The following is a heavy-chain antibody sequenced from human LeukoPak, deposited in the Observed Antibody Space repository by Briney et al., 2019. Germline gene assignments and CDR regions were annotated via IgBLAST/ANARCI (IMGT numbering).Heavy chain of an antibody. V-gene: IGHV1-18*01. J-gene: IGHJ5*02. D-gene: IGHD6-19*01. CDR1: GYTFTSYG. CDR3: ARLLYSRGWTPPGPNWFAP. CDR2: ISAYNGDT. Sequence: ASVKVACKASGYTFTSYGISWVRQAPGQGLDWMGWISAYNGDTTYAQKLQGRVTMTTDTSTSTAYMELRSLRSDDTAVYYCARLLYSRGWTPPGPNWFAPWGQGTLVTVSS.